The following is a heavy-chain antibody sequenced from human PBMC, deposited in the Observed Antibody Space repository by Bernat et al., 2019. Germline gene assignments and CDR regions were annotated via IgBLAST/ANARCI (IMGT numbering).Heavy chain of an antibody. Sequence: EVQLVESGGGLVQPGGSLKLSCAASGFTFSGSAMHWVRQASGKGLEWVGRIRSKANSYATAYAASVKGRFTISRDNSKNTLYLQMNSLRAEDTAVYYCARVWAVAVVSDAFDIWGQGTMVTVSS. D-gene: IGHD6-19*01. V-gene: IGHV3-73*02. CDR1: GFTFSGSA. CDR3: ARVWAVAVVSDAFDI. J-gene: IGHJ3*02. CDR2: IRSKANSYAT.